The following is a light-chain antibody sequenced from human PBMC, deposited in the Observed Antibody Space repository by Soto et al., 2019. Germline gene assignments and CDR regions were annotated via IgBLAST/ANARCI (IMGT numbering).Light chain of an antibody. CDR1: QSVRSDY. CDR2: GVS. CDR3: QVYGPSPPIT. J-gene: IGKJ5*01. V-gene: IGKV3-20*01. Sequence: EIVLTQSPGTLSLSPGERATLSCRASQSVRSDYLAWYQHKPGQAPRLLMYGVSSRATGIPDRFTGSGSGADFTLTISRLEPEDFAVYYCQVYGPSPPITFGQGTRLEIK.